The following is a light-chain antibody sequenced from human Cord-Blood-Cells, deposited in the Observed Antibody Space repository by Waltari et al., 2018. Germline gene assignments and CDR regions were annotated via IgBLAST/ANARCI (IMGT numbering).Light chain of an antibody. CDR3: QAWDSSTNWV. CDR2: QDG. CDR1: KLGDKY. Sequence: SYELTQPPSVSVSPGQTASITCSGDKLGDKYACWYQQKPGQSPVLVIYQDGKRPSGIPEQFAGSNSGNTATLTLSGTQAMDEADYCCQAWDSSTNWVFGGGTKLTVL. V-gene: IGLV3-1*01. J-gene: IGLJ3*02.